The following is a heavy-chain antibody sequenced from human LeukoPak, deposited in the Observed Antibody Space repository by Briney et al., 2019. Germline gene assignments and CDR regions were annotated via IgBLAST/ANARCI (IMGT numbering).Heavy chain of an antibody. CDR1: GGSISSYY. CDR2: IYYSGST. V-gene: IGHV4-59*01. CDR3: ARAPNAFDI. Sequence: KSSETLSLTCSVSGGSISSYYWSWIRQPPGKGLEWIGYIYYSGSTNNNPSLKSRVTISVDTSKNQFSLKLSSVTAADTAVYYCARAPNAFDIWGQGTMVTVSS. J-gene: IGHJ3*02.